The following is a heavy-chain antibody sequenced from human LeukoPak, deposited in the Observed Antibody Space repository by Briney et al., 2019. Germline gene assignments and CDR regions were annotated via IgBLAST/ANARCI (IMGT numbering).Heavy chain of an antibody. CDR1: GFTFSSYA. CDR3: AKNYGGNS. Sequence: PGGSLRLSCAASGFTFSSYAMHWVRQAPGKGLEWVAVISYDGSNKYYADSVKGRFTISRDNSKNTLYLQMNSLRAEDTAVYYCAKNYGGNSWGQGTLVTVSS. J-gene: IGHJ4*02. V-gene: IGHV3-30-3*01. D-gene: IGHD4-23*01. CDR2: ISYDGSNK.